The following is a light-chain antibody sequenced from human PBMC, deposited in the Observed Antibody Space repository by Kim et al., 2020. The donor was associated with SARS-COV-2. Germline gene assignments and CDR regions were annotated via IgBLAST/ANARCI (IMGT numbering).Light chain of an antibody. V-gene: IGKV3-20*01. Sequence: EIVLTQSPGTLSLSPGERATLSCRASQSVSGTYLVWYQQKPGQAPRLLIYGASSRATGIPDRFSGSGSGTDFTFTISRLEPEDFAVYYCQQYGSSPPYTCGQGNNLEL. CDR1: QSVSGTY. J-gene: IGKJ2*01. CDR3: QQYGSSPPYT. CDR2: GAS.